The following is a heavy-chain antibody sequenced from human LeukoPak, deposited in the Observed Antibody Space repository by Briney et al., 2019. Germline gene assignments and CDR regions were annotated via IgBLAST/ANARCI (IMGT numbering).Heavy chain of an antibody. Sequence: SETLSLTCTVSGGSISTYYWSWIRQPPGKGLEWIGYIYYSGSTNYHPSLKSRVTISVDTSKNQFSLELSSVTTADTAVYYCARGGSESYRNYYYMDVWGKGTTVTVSS. CDR3: ARGGSESYRNYYYMDV. CDR1: GGSISTYY. D-gene: IGHD3-10*01. J-gene: IGHJ6*03. V-gene: IGHV4-59*13. CDR2: IYYSGST.